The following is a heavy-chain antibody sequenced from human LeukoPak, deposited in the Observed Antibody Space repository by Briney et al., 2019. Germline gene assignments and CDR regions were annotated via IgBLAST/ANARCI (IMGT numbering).Heavy chain of an antibody. CDR2: IYYSGST. Sequence: PSETLSLTCTVSGGSISSSSYYWGWIRQPPGKGLEWIGSIYYSGSTPHNPSLKSRVTISVDTSKNHFSLKLNSVTAADTGLYYCARNSSGWSFDYWGQGTLVTVSS. J-gene: IGHJ4*02. CDR3: ARNSSGWSFDY. V-gene: IGHV4-39*02. D-gene: IGHD6-19*01. CDR1: GGSISSSSYY.